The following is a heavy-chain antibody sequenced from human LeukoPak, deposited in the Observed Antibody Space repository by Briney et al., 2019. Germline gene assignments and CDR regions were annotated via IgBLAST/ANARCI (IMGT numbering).Heavy chain of an antibody. D-gene: IGHD3-10*01. J-gene: IGHJ4*02. V-gene: IGHV4-4*07. Sequence: PSETLSLTCTVSGGSISGYYWSWVRQPAGKGLEWIGRVYTTGSTTYNPSFKSRVTMSIDTSKNQFSLRLTSVTAADTAMYYCARLRGGTYFDSWGQGTLVTVSS. CDR3: ARLRGGTYFDS. CDR2: VYTTGST. CDR1: GGSISGYY.